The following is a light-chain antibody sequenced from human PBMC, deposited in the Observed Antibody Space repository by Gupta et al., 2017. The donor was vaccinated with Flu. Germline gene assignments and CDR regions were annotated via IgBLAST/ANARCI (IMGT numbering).Light chain of an antibody. CDR3: SSYVSSNKVI. Sequence: SVTITCTGTSSDVGGYNYVSWYQQHPGKAPERMMYEVSKRPSGVPDRFSASKSGNTASLPVSGLQAEDEADDYCSSYVSSNKVIFGGGNKLTVL. CDR1: SSDVGGYNY. CDR2: EVS. J-gene: IGLJ2*01. V-gene: IGLV2-8*01.